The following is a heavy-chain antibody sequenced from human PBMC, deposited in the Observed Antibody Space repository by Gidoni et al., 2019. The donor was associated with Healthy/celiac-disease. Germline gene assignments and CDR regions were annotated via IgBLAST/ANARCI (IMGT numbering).Heavy chain of an antibody. J-gene: IGHJ4*02. Sequence: QVQLQESGPGLVKPSGTLSLTCAVSGGSISSRNWWSWVRQPPGKGLEWIGEIYHSGSTNYNPSLKSRVTISVDKSKNQFSLKLSSVTAADTAVYYCASAYYDILTGYTLFDYWGQGTLVTVSS. CDR3: ASAYYDILTGYTLFDY. D-gene: IGHD3-9*01. V-gene: IGHV4-4*02. CDR2: IYHSGST. CDR1: GGSISSRNW.